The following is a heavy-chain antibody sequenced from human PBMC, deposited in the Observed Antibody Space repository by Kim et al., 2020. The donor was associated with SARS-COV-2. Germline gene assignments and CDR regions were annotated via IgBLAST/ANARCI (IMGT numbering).Heavy chain of an antibody. V-gene: IGHV3-53*01. J-gene: IGHJ4*02. D-gene: IGHD3-3*01. Sequence: GGSLRLSCAASGLTVSSNYMNWVRQAPGEGLEWVSVLYSGGSTHYADSVRGRFTISRDHSKNTVYLQMNSLSVEDTAIYYCARHKTAGNYNSPFDYWGQGTLHTVSS. CDR3: ARHKTAGNYNSPFDY. CDR2: LYSGGST. CDR1: GLTVSSNY.